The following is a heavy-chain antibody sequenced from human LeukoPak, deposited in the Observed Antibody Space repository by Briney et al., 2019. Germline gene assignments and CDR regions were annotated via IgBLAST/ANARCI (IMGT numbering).Heavy chain of an antibody. CDR2: ISASRGP. D-gene: IGHD3-10*01. CDR1: GASISVSCYY. V-gene: IGHV4-61*02. J-gene: IGHJ4*02. Sequence: PSQTLSLTCTLSGASISVSCYYLTWMRQPAGRGLEWIGRISASRGPTYTPSLKRRVTMSMDTSRNLFSLKLNSVTAADTGVYYCARAGGVLGYYDFWGQGIMVTVSS. CDR3: ARAGGVLGYYDF.